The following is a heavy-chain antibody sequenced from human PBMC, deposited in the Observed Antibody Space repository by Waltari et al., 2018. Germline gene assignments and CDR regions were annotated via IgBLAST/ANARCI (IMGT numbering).Heavy chain of an antibody. CDR1: GVTFSRRW. Sequence: EVRLVESGGGLVEPGGSLRLSVAASGVTFSRRWLPGVRQAPGEGMEWVASIKGNGSDKAYVDSLRGRFTISRDNAGNSLYLQMSSLRAEDTAVYYCARRLTLTAVGWGYGMDVWGQGTTVTVSS. J-gene: IGHJ6*02. D-gene: IGHD2-2*01. CDR3: ARRLTLTAVGWGYGMDV. CDR2: IKGNGSDK. V-gene: IGHV3-7*01.